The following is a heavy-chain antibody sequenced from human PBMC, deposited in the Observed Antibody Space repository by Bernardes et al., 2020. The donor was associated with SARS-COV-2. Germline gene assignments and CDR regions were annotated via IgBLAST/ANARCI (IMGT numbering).Heavy chain of an antibody. Sequence: SETLSLTCTVSGGSISSYYWSWIRQHAGKGLEWIGRIYTSGSTNYNPSLKSRVTMSVDTSKNQFSLKLSSVTAADTAVYYCAREPPPIWEWELLGDLWDPRGHYYFDYWGQGTLVTVSS. CDR2: IYTSGST. D-gene: IGHD1-26*01. CDR3: AREPPPIWEWELLGDLWDPRGHYYFDY. J-gene: IGHJ4*02. V-gene: IGHV4-4*07. CDR1: GGSISSYY.